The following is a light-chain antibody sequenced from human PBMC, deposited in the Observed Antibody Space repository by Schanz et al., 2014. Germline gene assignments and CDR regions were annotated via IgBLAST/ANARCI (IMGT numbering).Light chain of an antibody. CDR3: SSYTSSSALV. V-gene: IGLV2-14*01. CDR2: DVS. CDR1: SSDVGGYNY. Sequence: QSALTQPPSASGSPGQSVTISCTGTSSDVGGYNYVSWYQQHPGKAPKLMIYDVSKRPSGVSHRFSGSKSGNTASLTVSGLQAEDEADYYCSSYTSSSALVFGGGTKLTVL. J-gene: IGLJ3*02.